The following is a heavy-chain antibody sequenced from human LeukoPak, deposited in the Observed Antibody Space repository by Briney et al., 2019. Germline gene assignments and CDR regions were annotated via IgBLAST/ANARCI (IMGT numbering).Heavy chain of an antibody. CDR3: ATTTIRLGY. V-gene: IGHV4-39*07. Sequence: SETLSLTCTVSGGSISSSSHYWGWIRQPPGKGLEWIGSMYYRGSTYHNPSLKSRVTISVNTSKNQFSLKLSSVTAADTAVYYCATTTIRLGYWGQGTLVTVSS. CDR2: MYYRGST. D-gene: IGHD1-26*01. J-gene: IGHJ4*02. CDR1: GGSISSSSHY.